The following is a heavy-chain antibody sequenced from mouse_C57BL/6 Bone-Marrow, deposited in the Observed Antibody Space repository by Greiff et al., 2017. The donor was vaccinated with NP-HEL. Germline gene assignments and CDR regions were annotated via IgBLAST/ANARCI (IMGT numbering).Heavy chain of an antibody. CDR2: IHPNSGST. CDR3: ARELLWLRRRDYYAMDY. CDR1: GYTFTSYW. D-gene: IGHD2-2*01. Sequence: QVQLQQPGAELVKPGASVKLSCKASGYTFTSYWMHWVKQRPGQGLEWIGMIHPNSGSTNYNEKFKSKATLTVDKSSSTAYMQLSSLTSEDSAVYYCARELLWLRRRDYYAMDYWGQGTSVTVSS. V-gene: IGHV1-64*01. J-gene: IGHJ4*01.